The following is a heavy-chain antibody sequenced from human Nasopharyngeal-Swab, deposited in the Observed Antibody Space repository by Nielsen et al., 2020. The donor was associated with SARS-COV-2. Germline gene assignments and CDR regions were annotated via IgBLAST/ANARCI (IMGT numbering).Heavy chain of an antibody. CDR2: IYYSGST. D-gene: IGHD3-22*01. J-gene: IGHJ6*03. CDR3: ASGLGDYDSRSNYYYYYYMDV. V-gene: IGHV4-59*01. Sequence: WIRQPPGKGLEWIGYIYYSGSTNYNPSLKSRVTISVDTSKNQFSLKLSSVTAADTAVYYCASGLGDYDSRSNYYYYYYMDVWGKGTTVTVSS.